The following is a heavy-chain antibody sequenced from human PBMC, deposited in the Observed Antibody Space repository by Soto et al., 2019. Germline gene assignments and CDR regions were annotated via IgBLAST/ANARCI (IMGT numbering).Heavy chain of an antibody. CDR1: GGSISGYY. CDR3: ASAPESYYTGSGQLTH. J-gene: IGHJ1*01. CDR2: ISYSGST. V-gene: IGHV4-59*01. D-gene: IGHD3-22*01. Sequence: SETLSLTCPVSGGSISGYYWSWIRQPPGKGLEWIAYISYSGSTNSNPSLKSRVTISVDTSKNQFSLNLSSVTAADTAVYYCASAPESYYTGSGQLTHCGHGARVTVSS.